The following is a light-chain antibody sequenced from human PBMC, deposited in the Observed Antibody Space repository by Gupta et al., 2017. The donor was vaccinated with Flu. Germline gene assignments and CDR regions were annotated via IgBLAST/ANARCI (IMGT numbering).Light chain of an antibody. J-gene: IGLJ2*01. CDR1: SSNIGGNA. CDR2: SNN. CDR3: ASSDASLNGLV. V-gene: IGLV1-44*01. Sequence: QSVLTQPPSASGTPGPRVSVSCSGSSSNIGGNAVNWYQPLPGMAPKLLIYSNNRRHSAVPARFSASKSGTTATLATSGLQAEDEADYYCASSDASLNGLVFGGGTKLTVL.